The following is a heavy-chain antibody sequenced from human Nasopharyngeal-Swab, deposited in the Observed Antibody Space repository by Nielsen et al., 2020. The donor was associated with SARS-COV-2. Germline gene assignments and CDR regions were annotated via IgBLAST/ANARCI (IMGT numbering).Heavy chain of an antibody. D-gene: IGHD2-2*01. CDR1: GYTLTELY. Sequence: ASVKVSCKVSGYTLTELYMHWVRQAPGKGLEWMGGFDPEDGETIYAQKFQGRVTMTEDTSTDTAYMELSSLRSEDTAVYYCATAPLGYCSSTSCFGWFDPWGQGTLVTVSS. CDR3: ATAPLGYCSSTSCFGWFDP. V-gene: IGHV1-24*01. CDR2: FDPEDGET. J-gene: IGHJ5*02.